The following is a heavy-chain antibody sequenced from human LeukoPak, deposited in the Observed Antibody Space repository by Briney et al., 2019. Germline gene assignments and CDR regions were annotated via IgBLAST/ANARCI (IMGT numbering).Heavy chain of an antibody. CDR3: ASSVGAVAGTFDY. J-gene: IGHJ4*02. V-gene: IGHV3-53*01. D-gene: IGHD6-19*01. CDR1: GFTVSSNY. Sequence: GGSLRLSCAASGFTVSSNYMSWVRQAPGKGLEWVSVIYSGGSTYYADSVKGRFTISRDNSKNTLYLQMNSLRAEDTAVYYCASSVGAVAGTFDYWGQGTLVTVSS. CDR2: IYSGGST.